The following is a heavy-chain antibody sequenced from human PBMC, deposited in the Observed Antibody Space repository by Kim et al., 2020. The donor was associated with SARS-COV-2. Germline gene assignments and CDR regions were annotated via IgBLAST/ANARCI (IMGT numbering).Heavy chain of an antibody. CDR3: AKDRGFGEFFFYFDY. D-gene: IGHD3-10*01. V-gene: IGHV3-30*02. Sequence: DSGKGRFTISGDNSKNTRYLQMNSLRAEDTAVYYCAKDRGFGEFFFYFDYWGQGTLVTVSS. J-gene: IGHJ4*02.